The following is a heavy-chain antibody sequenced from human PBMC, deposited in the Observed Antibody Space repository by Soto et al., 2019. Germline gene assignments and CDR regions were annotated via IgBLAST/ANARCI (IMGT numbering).Heavy chain of an antibody. CDR2: IKSKTDGGTT. J-gene: IGHJ4*02. D-gene: IGHD2-21*02. Sequence: GGSLRLSCAASGFTFSNAWMSWVRQAPGKGLEWVGRIKSKTDGGTTDYAAPVKGRFTISRDDSKNTLYLQMNSLKTEDTAVYYCATEMSCGGDCYLDYWGQGALVTVSS. CDR1: GFTFSNAW. CDR3: ATEMSCGGDCYLDY. V-gene: IGHV3-15*01.